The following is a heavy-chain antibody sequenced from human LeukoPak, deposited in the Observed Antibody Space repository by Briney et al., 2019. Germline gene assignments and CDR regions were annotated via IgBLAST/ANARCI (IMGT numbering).Heavy chain of an antibody. J-gene: IGHJ5*02. CDR1: GGSISSYY. CDR2: IYTSGST. CDR3: ARAGKSYGTGWFAP. Sequence: SETLSLTCTVSGGSISSYYWSWIRQPAGKGLEWIGRIYTSGSTNYNPSLKSRVTMSVDTSKNQFSLKLSSVTAADTAVYYCARAGKSYGTGWFAPWGQGTLVTVSS. D-gene: IGHD5-18*01. V-gene: IGHV4-4*07.